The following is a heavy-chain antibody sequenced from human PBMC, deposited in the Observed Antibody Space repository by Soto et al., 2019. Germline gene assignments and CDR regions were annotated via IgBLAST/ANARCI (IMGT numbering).Heavy chain of an antibody. D-gene: IGHD6-13*01. J-gene: IGHJ5*02. V-gene: IGHV3-33*01. CDR2: IWYDGSNK. CDR3: ARSLRIAAAGDGFDP. Sequence: QVQLVESGGGVVQPGRSLRLSCAASGFTFSSYGMHWVRQAPGKGLEWVAVIWYDGSNKYYADSVKGRFTISRDNSQNTLYLQMNSLRAEDTAVYYCARSLRIAAAGDGFDPWGQGTLVTVSS. CDR1: GFTFSSYG.